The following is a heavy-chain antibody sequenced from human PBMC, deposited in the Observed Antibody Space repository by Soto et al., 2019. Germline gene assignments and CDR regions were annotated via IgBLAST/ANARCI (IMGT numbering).Heavy chain of an antibody. Sequence: EVQLVESGGGLVQPGGSVRLSCAASGFTLSGYWMHWVRQVPGKGLVWVSRVNSDGSMTAYADSVKGRFTISRDNAKNTLYLQMNSLKADDTAVYYCARGQDQRNTQTYSYFDSWGQGTQVAVSS. J-gene: IGHJ4*02. CDR2: VNSDGSMT. V-gene: IGHV3-74*01. D-gene: IGHD5-18*01. CDR3: ARGQDQRNTQTYSYFDS. CDR1: GFTLSGYW.